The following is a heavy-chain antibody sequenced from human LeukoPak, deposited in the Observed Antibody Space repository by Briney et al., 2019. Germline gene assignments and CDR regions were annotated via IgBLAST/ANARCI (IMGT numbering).Heavy chain of an antibody. D-gene: IGHD2-15*01. CDR2: MYISGST. J-gene: IGHJ6*03. CDR3: ASFYCSGGSCYQYYSYYYMDV. Sequence: PSETLSLTCTVSGGISSYYWSWIRQPAGKGLEWIGRMYISGSTNYNPSLQSRVTISVDTSKNQFSLKLNSVTAADTAVYYCASFYCSGGSCYQYYSYYYMDVWGKGTTVTISS. V-gene: IGHV4-4*07. CDR1: GGISSYY.